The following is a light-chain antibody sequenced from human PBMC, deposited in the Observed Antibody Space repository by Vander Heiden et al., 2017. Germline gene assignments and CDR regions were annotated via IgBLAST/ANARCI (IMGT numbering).Light chain of an antibody. V-gene: IGLV1-44*01. CDR1: SSNIGSNT. CDR2: SNN. J-gene: IGLJ3*02. CDR3: AAWDDSLNGWV. Sequence: QSVLTQPHSASGTPGQRATISCSGSSSNIGSNTVNWYQQLPGTASKLLIYSNNQRPSGVPDRFSGSKSGTSASLAISGLQSEDEADYYCAAWDDSLNGWVFGGGTKLTVL.